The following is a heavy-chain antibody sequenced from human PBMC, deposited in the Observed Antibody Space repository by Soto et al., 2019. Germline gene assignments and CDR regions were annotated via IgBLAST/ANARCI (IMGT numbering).Heavy chain of an antibody. CDR2: ISSNGGST. CDR1: GFTFSRYV. D-gene: IGHD2-2*01. CDR3: ARGTAASGAFDI. J-gene: IGHJ3*02. V-gene: IGHV3-64*01. Sequence: SGGSLRLSCAASGFTFSRYVMSWVRQAPGKGLECVSAISSNGGSTYYANSVKGRFTISRDNSKNTLYLQMGSLRAEDMAVYYCARGTAASGAFDIWGQGTMVTVSS.